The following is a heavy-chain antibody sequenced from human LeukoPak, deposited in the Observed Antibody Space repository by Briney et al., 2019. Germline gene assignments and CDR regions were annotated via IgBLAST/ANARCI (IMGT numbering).Heavy chain of an antibody. Sequence: PGGSLRLSCAASGFAFDIYSMNWVRHAPGKGLEWVSYISSSNGTTHYADSVKGRFTISRDNAKNSLYLQMNSLRDEDTAVYYCARPLRGSGGLLHEYWGQGTLVTVSS. CDR2: ISSSNGTT. CDR3: ARPLRGSGGLLHEY. V-gene: IGHV3-48*02. CDR1: GFAFDIYS. J-gene: IGHJ4*02. D-gene: IGHD2-15*01.